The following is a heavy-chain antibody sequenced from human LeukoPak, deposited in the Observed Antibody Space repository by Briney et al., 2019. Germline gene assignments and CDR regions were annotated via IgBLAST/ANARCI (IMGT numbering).Heavy chain of an antibody. J-gene: IGHJ5*02. Sequence: GGSLRLSCAASGFTFSSYGMHWVRQAPGKGLEWVAVIWYDGSNKYYADSVKGRFTISRDNSKNTLYLQMNSLRAEDTAVYYCAREVSRYYGSGSSLNWFDPWGQGTLVTVSS. D-gene: IGHD3-10*01. CDR1: GFTFSSYG. CDR3: AREVSRYYGSGSSLNWFDP. V-gene: IGHV3-33*01. CDR2: IWYDGSNK.